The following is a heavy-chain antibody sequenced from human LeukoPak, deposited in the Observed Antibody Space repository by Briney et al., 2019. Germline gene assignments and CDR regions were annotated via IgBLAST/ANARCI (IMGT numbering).Heavy chain of an antibody. CDR3: ARGTVFWSGYPAYYYGMDV. D-gene: IGHD3-3*01. CDR1: GGSFSGYY. Sequence: SETLSLTCAVYGGSFSGYYWSWIRQPPGKGLEWIGEINHSGSTNYNPSLKSRVTISVDTSKNQFSLKLSSATAADTAVYYCARGTVFWSGYPAYYYGMDVWGQGTTVTVSS. V-gene: IGHV4-34*01. CDR2: INHSGST. J-gene: IGHJ6*02.